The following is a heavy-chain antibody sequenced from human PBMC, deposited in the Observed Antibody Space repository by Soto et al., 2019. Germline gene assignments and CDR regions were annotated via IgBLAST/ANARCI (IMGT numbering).Heavy chain of an antibody. V-gene: IGHV3-21*01. Sequence: GGSLRLSCAASGFTFSSYSMNWVRQAPGKGLEWVSSISSSSSYIYYADSVKGRFTISRDNAKNSLYLQMNSLRAEDTAVYYCARDERAPEINKGIAAAFVDYWGQGTLVTVSS. D-gene: IGHD6-13*01. CDR3: ARDERAPEINKGIAAAFVDY. CDR2: ISSSSSYI. CDR1: GFTFSSYS. J-gene: IGHJ4*02.